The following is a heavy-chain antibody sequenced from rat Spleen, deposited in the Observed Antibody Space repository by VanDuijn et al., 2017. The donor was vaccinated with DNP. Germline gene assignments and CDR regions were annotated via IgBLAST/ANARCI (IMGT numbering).Heavy chain of an antibody. CDR1: GFTFSDYG. Sequence: EVQLVESGGGLVQPGRSLKLSCAASGFTFSDYGMAWVLQAPTKGLEWVASISSDGGDTYYRDSVKGRFTISRDNAKRTLNLQIESLRSEDTATYYCAKDMWDNSGFYFDYWGQGVMVTVSS. CDR2: ISSDGGDT. CDR3: AKDMWDNSGFYFDY. D-gene: IGHD4-3*01. V-gene: IGHV5S23*01. J-gene: IGHJ2*01.